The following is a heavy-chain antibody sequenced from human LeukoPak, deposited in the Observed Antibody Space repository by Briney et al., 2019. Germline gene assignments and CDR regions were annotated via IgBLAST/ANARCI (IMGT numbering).Heavy chain of an antibody. CDR2: IGASGADT. CDR3: ARRPRDTSGYYLGPFHD. D-gene: IGHD3-22*01. Sequence: SGGSLRLSCAASGFTFTNYAMTWVRQAPGKGLGWVSVIGASGADTYYSDSVKGRFTVSRDNSQNTLFLHMSSLRAEDTAVYFCARRPRDTSGYYLGPFHDWGQRTTVTVSS. CDR1: GFTFTNYA. J-gene: IGHJ3*01. V-gene: IGHV3-23*01.